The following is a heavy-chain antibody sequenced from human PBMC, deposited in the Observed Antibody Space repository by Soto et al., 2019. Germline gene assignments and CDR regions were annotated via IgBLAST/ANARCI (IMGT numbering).Heavy chain of an antibody. V-gene: IGHV3-13*01. CDR3: ARTVEMATPGGYYYYGMDV. CDR2: IGTAGDT. J-gene: IGHJ6*02. D-gene: IGHD5-12*01. CDR1: GFTFSSYD. Sequence: GGSLRLSCAASGFTFSSYDMPWVRQATGKGLEWVSAIGTAGDTYYPGSVKGRFTISRENAKNSLYLQMNSLRAEDTAVYYCARTVEMATPGGYYYYGMDVWGQGTTVTVSS.